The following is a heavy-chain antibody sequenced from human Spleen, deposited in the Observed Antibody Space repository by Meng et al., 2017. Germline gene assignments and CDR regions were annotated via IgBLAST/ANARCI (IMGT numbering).Heavy chain of an antibody. V-gene: IGHV3-53*02. CDR1: GFTVRDNF. CDR2: IYSGETT. J-gene: IGHJ4*02. Sequence: EVQLVGTGGGLIQPGGSLRLSCAASGFTVRDNFMTWVRQAPGKGLEWVSVIYSGETTFYADSVKGRFTISRDDSKNTLYLLMNSLRAEDTAVYYCARHVYPKDWGQGTLVTVSS. D-gene: IGHD5/OR15-5a*01. CDR3: ARHVYPKD.